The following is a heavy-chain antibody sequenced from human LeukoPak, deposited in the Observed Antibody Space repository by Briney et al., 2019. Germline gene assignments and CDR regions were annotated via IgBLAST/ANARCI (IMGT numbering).Heavy chain of an antibody. CDR2: INTKSGYT. V-gene: IGHV1-8*03. CDR3: ARVDGSPDY. J-gene: IGHJ4*02. CDR1: GYTLTSLD. Sequence: ASVKVSCKASGYTLTSLDINWVRQATGQGLEWMGWINTKSGYTGYAQHFQGRVTITRDTSISTAYMELSSLRSEDTAVYYCARVDGSPDYWGQGTLVTVSS. D-gene: IGHD2-15*01.